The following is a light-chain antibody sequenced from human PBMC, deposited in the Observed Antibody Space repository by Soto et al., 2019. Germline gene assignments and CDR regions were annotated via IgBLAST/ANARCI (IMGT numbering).Light chain of an antibody. V-gene: IGLV2-14*03. CDR3: SSFTSNRIYV. CDR2: GVT. CDR1: HNDIGTYDY. Sequence: QSALTQPTSVSGSPGQSISISCTGNHNDIGTYDYVSWYQQHPGRAPRLLIHGVTTRASGISDRFSASKSGLTASLTISGLQPEDEADYYCSSFTSNRIYVFGPGTKLPS. J-gene: IGLJ1*01.